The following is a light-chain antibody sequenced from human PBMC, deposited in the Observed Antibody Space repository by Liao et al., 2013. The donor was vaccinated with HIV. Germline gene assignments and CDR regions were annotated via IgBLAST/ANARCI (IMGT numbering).Light chain of an antibody. V-gene: IGLV3-1*01. CDR3: QAWDSSSVPYV. CDR2: QDN. CDR1: NLGVVN. Sequence: SYELTQSPSVSVSPGQTASITCSGDNLGVVNMLLGINTSQASPLVLVIYQDNKRPSGIPERISGSNSGNTATLTISGDPRLWMRADYYCQAWDSSSVPYVFGTGTKVTVL. J-gene: IGLJ1*01.